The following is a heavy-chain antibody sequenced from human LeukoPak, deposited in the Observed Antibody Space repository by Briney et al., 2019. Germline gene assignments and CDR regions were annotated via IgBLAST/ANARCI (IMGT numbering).Heavy chain of an antibody. CDR1: GYTFTSYY. V-gene: IGHV1-46*01. J-gene: IGHJ6*02. CDR3: ARVVLPHYYYGLDV. D-gene: IGHD1-14*01. Sequence: ASVEVSCKASGYTFTSYYMHWVRRAPGQGLEWMGLINPTGAGTTYAQKLQGRVTMTRDTSTSTFYMELSGLRSEDTAVYYCARVVLPHYYYGLDVWGQGTTVTVSS. CDR2: INPTGAGT.